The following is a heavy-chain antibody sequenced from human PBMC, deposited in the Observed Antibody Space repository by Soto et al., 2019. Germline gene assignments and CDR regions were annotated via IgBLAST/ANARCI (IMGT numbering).Heavy chain of an antibody. CDR2: ISAYNGNT. CDR1: GYTFTSYG. CDR3: ARDQDTYYYDSSGYYYNY. J-gene: IGHJ4*02. D-gene: IGHD3-22*01. Sequence: GASVKVSCKASGYTFTSYGISWVRQAPGQGLEWMGWISAYNGNTNYAQKLQGRVTMTTDTSTSTAYMELRSLRSDDTAVYYCARDQDTYYYDSSGYYYNYWGQGTLVTVSS. V-gene: IGHV1-18*01.